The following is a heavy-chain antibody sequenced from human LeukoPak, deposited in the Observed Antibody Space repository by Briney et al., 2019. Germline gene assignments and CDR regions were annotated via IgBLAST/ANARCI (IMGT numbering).Heavy chain of an antibody. J-gene: IGHJ6*02. Sequence: KPSETLSLTCTVSGGSISSSSYYWGWIRQPPGKGLEWIGSIYYSGSTYYNPSLKSRVTISVDTSKNQFSLKLSSVTAADTAVYYCARAFFAVTTFGVNSYYYYYYGMDVWGQGTTVTVSS. D-gene: IGHD3-10*02. CDR2: IYYSGST. CDR1: GGSISSSSYY. CDR3: ARAFFAVTTFGVNSYYYYYYGMDV. V-gene: IGHV4-39*01.